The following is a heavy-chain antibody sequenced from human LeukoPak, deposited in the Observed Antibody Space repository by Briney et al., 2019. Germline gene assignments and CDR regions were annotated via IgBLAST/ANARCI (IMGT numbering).Heavy chain of an antibody. CDR1: GYIFINHG. CDR3: ARVWYDSGNHLYFYYGLDV. Sequence: GASVKVSCKASGYIFINHGIAWVRQAPGQGLEYMGWISAYNGNTDYAQKLQGRVTMTTDTSTSTAYMELRSLRSDDTAVYYCARVWYDSGNHLYFYYGLDVWGQGTTVTVSS. V-gene: IGHV1-18*01. D-gene: IGHD3-22*01. CDR2: ISAYNGNT. J-gene: IGHJ6*02.